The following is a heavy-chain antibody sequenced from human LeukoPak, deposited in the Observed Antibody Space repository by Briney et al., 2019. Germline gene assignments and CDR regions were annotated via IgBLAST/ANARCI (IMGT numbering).Heavy chain of an antibody. J-gene: IGHJ3*02. D-gene: IGHD3-10*01. CDR1: GFTFSTFT. Sequence: GGSLRLSCAASGFTFSTFTLHWVRQAPGKGLQRVSSITSSGSDLFYADSVKGRFTISRDTAKNSLFLQMNSLRAEDTAVYYCATRGIYGSDLGDAFDIWGQGTMVTVSS. CDR2: ITSSGSDL. V-gene: IGHV3-21*01. CDR3: ATRGIYGSDLGDAFDI.